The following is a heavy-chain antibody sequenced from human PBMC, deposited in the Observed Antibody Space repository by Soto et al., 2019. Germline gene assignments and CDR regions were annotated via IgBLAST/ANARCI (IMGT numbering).Heavy chain of an antibody. Sequence: ASVKVSCKASGYSFTSYVMHWVRQAPGQRLEWMGWINSGNGNTKYSQNFQGRVTISRDTSASTAYMELSSLRSEDTAVYYCAREGPWLALDYWGQGTLVTVSS. CDR3: AREGPWLALDY. CDR2: INSGNGNT. D-gene: IGHD6-19*01. CDR1: GYSFTSYV. J-gene: IGHJ4*02. V-gene: IGHV1-3*01.